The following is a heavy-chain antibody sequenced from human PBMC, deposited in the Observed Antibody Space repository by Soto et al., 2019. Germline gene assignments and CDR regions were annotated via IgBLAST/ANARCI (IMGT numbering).Heavy chain of an antibody. CDR3: ARGGSSSWYGNPPPYYYGMDV. J-gene: IGHJ6*02. Sequence: SETLSLTCTVSGGSISSYYWSWIRQPPGKGLEWIGYIYYSGSTNYNPSLKSRVTISVDTSKNQFPLKLSSVTAADTAVYYCARGGSSSWYGNPPPYYYGMDVWGQGTTVTVSS. D-gene: IGHD6-13*01. CDR1: GGSISSYY. V-gene: IGHV4-59*01. CDR2: IYYSGST.